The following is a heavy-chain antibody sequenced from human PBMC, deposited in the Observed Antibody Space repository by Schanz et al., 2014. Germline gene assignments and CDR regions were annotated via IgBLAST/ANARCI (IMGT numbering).Heavy chain of an antibody. CDR2: IIPILGIA. J-gene: IGHJ6*03. Sequence: QLQLVQSGAEVKKPGSSVKVSCKSSGGTFSSYAISWVRQAPGQGLEWMGRIIPILGIATYAQKFQVRLTITADTSTTTAYMELSGLRSEDTAVYYCAGTYCSSTSCYTGYYYMDVWVRGTTVTVSS. D-gene: IGHD2-2*02. V-gene: IGHV1-69*02. CDR3: AGTYCSSTSCYTGYYYMDV. CDR1: GGTFSSYA.